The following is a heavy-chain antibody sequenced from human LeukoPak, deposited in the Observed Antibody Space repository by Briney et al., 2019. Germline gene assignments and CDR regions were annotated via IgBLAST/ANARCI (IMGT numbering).Heavy chain of an antibody. CDR2: INTDTGSP. Sequence: ASVKVSCKTSGYTFARYPIHWVRQAPGRGLEWMGWINTDTGSPTYAQAFAGRFVFSLDTSVTTAYLQISSLRSADTAVYYCARVGRLDYGDYLAHWGPGNRITVSS. D-gene: IGHD4-17*01. CDR3: ARVGRLDYGDYLAH. V-gene: IGHV7-4-1*02. CDR1: GYTFARYP. J-gene: IGHJ4*02.